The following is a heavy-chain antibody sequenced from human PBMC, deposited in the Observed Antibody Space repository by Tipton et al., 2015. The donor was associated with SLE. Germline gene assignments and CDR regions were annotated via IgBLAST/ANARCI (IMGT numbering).Heavy chain of an antibody. CDR3: ARLPDYFDH. Sequence: TLSLTCSVSGYSISSGFYWGWLRQSPGKGLEWIGSIYHSGSTQYNPSLKSRVTISVDTSKNHFSLRLSSVTAADTAVYYCARLPDYFDHWGQGALVTVSS. J-gene: IGHJ4*02. CDR1: GYSISSGFY. CDR2: IYHSGST. V-gene: IGHV4-38-2*01.